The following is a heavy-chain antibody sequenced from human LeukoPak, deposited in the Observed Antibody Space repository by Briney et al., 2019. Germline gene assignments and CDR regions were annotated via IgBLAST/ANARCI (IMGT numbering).Heavy chain of an antibody. CDR1: GFTFSSYA. Sequence: GSLRLSCAASGFTFSSYAMSWVRQAPGKGLEWVSAISGSGDSTYYGDSVKGRFTISRDNSKNTLYLQMNSLRAEDTAVYYCAKTRPLDSSSWSHGDYWGQGTLVTVST. CDR2: ISGSGDST. D-gene: IGHD6-13*01. V-gene: IGHV3-23*01. J-gene: IGHJ4*02. CDR3: AKTRPLDSSSWSHGDY.